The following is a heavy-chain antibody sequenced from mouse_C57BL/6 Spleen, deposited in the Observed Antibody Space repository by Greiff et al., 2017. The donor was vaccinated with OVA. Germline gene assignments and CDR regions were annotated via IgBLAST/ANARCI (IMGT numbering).Heavy chain of an antibody. V-gene: IGHV1-62-2*01. CDR3: ARHEANWPWFAY. D-gene: IGHD4-1*02. CDR2: FYPGSGSI. J-gene: IGHJ3*01. CDR1: GYTFTEYT. Sequence: VQRVESGAELVKPGASVKLSCKASGYTFTEYTIHWVKQRSGQGLEWIGWFYPGSGSIKYNEKFKDKATLTADKSSSTVYMELSRLTSEDSAVYFCARHEANWPWFAYWGQGTLVTVSA.